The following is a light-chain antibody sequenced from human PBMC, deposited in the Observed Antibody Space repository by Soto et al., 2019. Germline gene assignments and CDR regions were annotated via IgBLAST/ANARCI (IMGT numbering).Light chain of an antibody. V-gene: IGKV3-11*01. Sequence: EIVLTQSPATLSLSPGERAIFSCRASQSVRSYLAWYPQNPGQSPRLLIYDASNRATGIPARFSGSGSGTDFTLSISSLEPADSAVYYCQERYSWPPETFGQGTRLEIK. CDR2: DAS. CDR3: QERYSWPPET. CDR1: QSVRSY. J-gene: IGKJ5*01.